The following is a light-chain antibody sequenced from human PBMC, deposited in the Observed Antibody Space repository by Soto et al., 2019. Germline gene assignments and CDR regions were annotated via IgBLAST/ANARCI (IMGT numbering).Light chain of an antibody. CDR3: QQYTSYPWT. CDR1: QSVSSSY. Sequence: EIVLTQSPGTLSLSPGDRATLSCRASQSVSSSYLAWYQQKPGQAPRLLIYDASRRATGIPDRFSGSGSGTDFTLTISSLQPDDFATYYCQQYTSYPWTFGHGTKVDIK. V-gene: IGKV3-20*01. CDR2: DAS. J-gene: IGKJ1*01.